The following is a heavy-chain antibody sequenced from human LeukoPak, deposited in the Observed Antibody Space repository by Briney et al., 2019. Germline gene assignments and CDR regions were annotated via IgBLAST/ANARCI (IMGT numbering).Heavy chain of an antibody. CDR3: ARDEDAMTDAFDI. CDR2: IIPIFGTA. V-gene: IGHV1-69*13. CDR1: GGTFSSYA. J-gene: IGHJ3*02. Sequence: SVQVSCKASGGTFSSYAISWVRQAPGQGLEWMGGIIPIFGTANYAQKFQGRVTITADESTSTAYMELSSLRSEDTAVYYCARDEDAMTDAFDIWGQGTMVTVSS. D-gene: IGHD2-2*01.